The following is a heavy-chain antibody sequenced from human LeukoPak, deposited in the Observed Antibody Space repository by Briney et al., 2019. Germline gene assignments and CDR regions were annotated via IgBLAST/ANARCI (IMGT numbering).Heavy chain of an antibody. J-gene: IGHJ5*02. CDR1: GFTFSSYA. CDR2: ISFSGGST. V-gene: IGHV3-23*01. D-gene: IGHD6-13*01. Sequence: PGGSLRLSCAASGFTFSSYAMSWVRQAPGKGLEWVSVISFSGGSTNYADSVKGRFTISRDNPKNTLYLQMNSLRPGDTAVYYCAKDRAGGSVWYAFDPWGQGTLVTVSS. CDR3: AKDRAGGSVWYAFDP.